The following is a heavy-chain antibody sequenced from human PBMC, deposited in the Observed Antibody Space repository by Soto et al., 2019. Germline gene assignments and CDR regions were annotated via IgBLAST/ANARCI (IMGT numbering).Heavy chain of an antibody. Sequence: SETLSLTCTVSGGSISSYYWSWIRQPPGKGLEWIGYIYYSGSTNYNPSLKSRVTISADSSRGQFSLRLNSVTAADTAVYYCARTVLGPDLLADSFVDYYYYMDVWGQGTTVTVSS. CDR1: GGSISSYY. CDR2: IYYSGST. CDR3: ARTVLGPDLLADSFVDYYYYMDV. D-gene: IGHD3-9*01. V-gene: IGHV4-59*08. J-gene: IGHJ6*03.